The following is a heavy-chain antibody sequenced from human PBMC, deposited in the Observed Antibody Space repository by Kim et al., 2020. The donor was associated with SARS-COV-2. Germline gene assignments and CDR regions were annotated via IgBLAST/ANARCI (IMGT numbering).Heavy chain of an antibody. CDR2: ISSSSSYI. CDR1: GFTFSSYS. V-gene: IGHV3-21*04. Sequence: GGSLRLSCAASGFTFSSYSMNWVRQAPGKGLEWVSSISSSSSYIYYADSVKGRFTISRDNAKNSLYLQMNSLRAEDTAVYYCAREGMVRGVIKEPGGYWGQGTLVTVSS. D-gene: IGHD3-10*01. CDR3: AREGMVRGVIKEPGGY. J-gene: IGHJ4*02.